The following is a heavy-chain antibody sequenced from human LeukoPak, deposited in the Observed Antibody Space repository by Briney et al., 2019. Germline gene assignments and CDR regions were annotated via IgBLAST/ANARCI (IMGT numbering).Heavy chain of an antibody. D-gene: IGHD5-24*01. CDR3: ARDQRGDGYQHRASLGY. Sequence: ASVKVSCKASGYTFTSYAMNWVRQAPGQELEWMGWINTNTGNPTYAQGFTGRFVFSLDTSVSTAYLQISSLKAEDTAVYYCARDQRGDGYQHRASLGYWGQGTLVTVSS. CDR2: INTNTGNP. CDR1: GYTFTSYA. V-gene: IGHV7-4-1*02. J-gene: IGHJ4*02.